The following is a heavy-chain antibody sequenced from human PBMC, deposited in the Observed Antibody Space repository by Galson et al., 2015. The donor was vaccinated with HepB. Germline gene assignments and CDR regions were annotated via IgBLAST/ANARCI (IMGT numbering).Heavy chain of an antibody. J-gene: IGHJ4*02. CDR1: GFTFSSYA. CDR3: AKAPSYRSYYGSGSCDY. V-gene: IGHV3-23*01. Sequence: SLRLSCAASGFTFSSYAMSWVRQAPGKGLEWVSTISGSGGSTYYADSVKGRFTISRDNSKNTLYLQMNSLRAEDTAVYYCAKAPSYRSYYGSGSCDYWGQGTLVAVSS. CDR2: ISGSGGST. D-gene: IGHD3-10*01.